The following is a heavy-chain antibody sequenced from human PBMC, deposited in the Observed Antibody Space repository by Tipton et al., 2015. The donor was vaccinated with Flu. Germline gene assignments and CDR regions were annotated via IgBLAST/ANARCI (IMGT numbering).Heavy chain of an antibody. CDR2: IFYSGNA. D-gene: IGHD5-24*01. CDR1: GGSISNYY. V-gene: IGHV4-59*08. J-gene: IGHJ4*02. Sequence: TLSLTCTVSGGSISNYYWSWIRQPPGKGLEWIGNIFYSGNAHYSPSLKSRVTISVDTSNNHFSLKLGSVTAADTAVYYCARQQTHGGSWYFFDYWGQGSLVTVTS. CDR3: ARQQTHGGSWYFFDY.